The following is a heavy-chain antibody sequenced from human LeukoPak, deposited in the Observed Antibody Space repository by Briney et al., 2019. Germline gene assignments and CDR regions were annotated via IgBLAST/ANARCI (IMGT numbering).Heavy chain of an antibody. D-gene: IGHD2-21*02. CDR2: IYYSGST. Sequence: PSETLSLTCTVSGGSISSSSYYWGWIRQPPGKGLEWIGSIYYSGSTYYNPSLKSRVTISVDTSKNQFSLKLSSVTAADTAVYYCARGSNGIVVVTGYWFDPWGQGTLVTVSS. V-gene: IGHV4-39*07. CDR1: GGSISSSSYY. CDR3: ARGSNGIVVVTGYWFDP. J-gene: IGHJ5*02.